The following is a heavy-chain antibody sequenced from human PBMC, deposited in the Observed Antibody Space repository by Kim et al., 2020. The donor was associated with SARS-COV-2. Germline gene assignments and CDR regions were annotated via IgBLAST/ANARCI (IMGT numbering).Heavy chain of an antibody. V-gene: IGHV4-39*01. CDR2: IYYSGST. CDR3: ARHSEVGAFDFWSGYYIYNWFDP. Sequence: SETLSLTCTVSGGSISSSSYYWGWIRQPPGKGLEWIGSIYYSGSTYYNPSLKSRVTISVDTSKNQFSLKLSSVTAADTAVYYCARHSEVGAFDFWSGYYIYNWFDPWGQGTLVTVSS. CDR1: GGSISSSSYY. J-gene: IGHJ5*02. D-gene: IGHD3-3*01.